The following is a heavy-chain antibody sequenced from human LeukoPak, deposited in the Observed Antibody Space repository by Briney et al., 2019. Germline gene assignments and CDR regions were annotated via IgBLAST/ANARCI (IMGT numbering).Heavy chain of an antibody. D-gene: IGHD3-10*01. Sequence: SETLSLTCTVSGGSISSGSYYRSWIRQPAGKGLEWIGEINHSGSTNYNPSLKSRVTISVDTSKNQFSLKLSSVTAADTAVYYCARDTRITMVRGIISNGMDVWGQGTTVTVSS. CDR2: INHSGST. J-gene: IGHJ6*02. CDR1: GGSISSGSYY. CDR3: ARDTRITMVRGIISNGMDV. V-gene: IGHV4-61*10.